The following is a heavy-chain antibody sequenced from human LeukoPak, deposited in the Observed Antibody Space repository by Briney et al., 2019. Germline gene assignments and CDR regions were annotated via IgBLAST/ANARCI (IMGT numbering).Heavy chain of an antibody. CDR2: ISSSSSYI. Sequence: GGSLRLSCAASGFTFSDYYMSWIRQAPGKGLEWVSSISSSSSYIYYADSVKGRFTISRDNAKNSLYLQMNSLRAEDTAVYYCARDIVGATTAFDIWGQGTMVTVSS. J-gene: IGHJ3*02. V-gene: IGHV3-11*06. CDR1: GFTFSDYY. D-gene: IGHD1-26*01. CDR3: ARDIVGATTAFDI.